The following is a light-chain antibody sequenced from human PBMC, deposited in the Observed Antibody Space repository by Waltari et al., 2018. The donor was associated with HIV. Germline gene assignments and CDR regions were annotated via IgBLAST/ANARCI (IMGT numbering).Light chain of an antibody. J-gene: IGLJ2*01. V-gene: IGLV3-25*03. CDR3: QSADNSGTFVI. CDR2: KDR. CDR1: ALPHHY. Sequence: SYEVTQPPSVSVSPGQTARITCSGDALPHHYAYSYQQKPGQAPVLVMYKDRERPSGIPERFSGSSSGTTVTLTISGVQAEDEADYYCQSADNSGTFVIFGGGTKLTVL.